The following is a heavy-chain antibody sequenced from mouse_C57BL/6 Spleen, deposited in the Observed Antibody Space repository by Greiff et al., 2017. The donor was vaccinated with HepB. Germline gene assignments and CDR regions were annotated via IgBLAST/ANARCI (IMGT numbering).Heavy chain of an antibody. J-gene: IGHJ1*03. CDR3: ARQPYYSGSSSYFDV. CDR2: ISDGGSYT. V-gene: IGHV5-4*01. Sequence: EVQLVESGGGLVKPGGSLKLSCAASGFTFSSYAMSWVRQTPEKRLEWVATISDGGSYTYYPDNVKGRFTISRDNAKNNLYLQMSHLKSEDTAMYYCARQPYYSGSSSYFDVWGTGTTVTVSS. CDR1: GFTFSSYA. D-gene: IGHD1-1*01.